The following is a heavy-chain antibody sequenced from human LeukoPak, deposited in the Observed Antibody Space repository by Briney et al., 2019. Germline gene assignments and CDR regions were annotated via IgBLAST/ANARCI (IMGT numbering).Heavy chain of an antibody. J-gene: IGHJ6*02. Sequence: PGRSLRPSCAASGFTFDDYAMHWVRQAPGKGLEWVSGISWNSGSIGYADSVKGRFTISRDNAKNSLYLQMNSLRAEDTALYYCAKDIIAAAGTEYYYYGMDVWGQGTTVTVSS. D-gene: IGHD6-13*01. CDR2: ISWNSGSI. V-gene: IGHV3-9*01. CDR3: AKDIIAAAGTEYYYYGMDV. CDR1: GFTFDDYA.